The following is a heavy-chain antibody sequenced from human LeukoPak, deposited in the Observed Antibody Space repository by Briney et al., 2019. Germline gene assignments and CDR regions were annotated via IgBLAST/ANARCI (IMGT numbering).Heavy chain of an antibody. Sequence: SETLSLTCAVSGGSISSGGYSWSWIRQPPGTGLEWIGYIYHSGSTYYNPSLKSRVTISVDRSKNQFSLKLSSVTAADTAVYYCARVLTGYCSGGSCYSDAFDIWGQGTMVTVSS. J-gene: IGHJ3*02. CDR3: ARVLTGYCSGGSCYSDAFDI. V-gene: IGHV4-30-2*01. CDR1: GGSISSGGYS. D-gene: IGHD2-15*01. CDR2: IYHSGST.